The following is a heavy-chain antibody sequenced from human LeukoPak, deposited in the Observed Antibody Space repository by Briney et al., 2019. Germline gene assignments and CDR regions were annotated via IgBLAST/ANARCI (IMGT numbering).Heavy chain of an antibody. CDR2: INRNGIT. D-gene: IGHD6-19*01. J-gene: IGHJ4*02. CDR3: GKESMSVAGTVEV. CDR1: GGSISDSY. V-gene: IGHV4-4*07. Sequence: SETLSLTCSVSGGSISDSYWGWIRQPAGSGLEWIGRINRNGITKYNPSLGSRVTMSVGPSKNQLSLTLRSVTAADTALYYCGKESMSVAGTVEVWGQGILVTVS.